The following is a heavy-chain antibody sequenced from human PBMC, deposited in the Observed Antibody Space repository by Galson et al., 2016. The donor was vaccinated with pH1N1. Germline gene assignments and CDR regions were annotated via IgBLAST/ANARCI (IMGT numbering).Heavy chain of an antibody. CDR3: ARGLLSEDDVGMDV. V-gene: IGHV3-74*01. CDR1: GFTFGNYW. Sequence: SLRLSCAASGFTFGNYWMYWVRQAPGKGLEWVSRIKSDANFIYYADSVKGRFTISRDNAKDTLDLQMHSLRAEDTAVYYCARGLLSEDDVGMDVWGRGTTVIVSS. CDR2: IKSDANFI. J-gene: IGHJ6*02. D-gene: IGHD1-1*01.